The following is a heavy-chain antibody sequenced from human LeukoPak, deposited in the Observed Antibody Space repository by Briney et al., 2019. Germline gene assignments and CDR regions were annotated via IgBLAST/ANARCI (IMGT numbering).Heavy chain of an antibody. V-gene: IGHV4-38-2*02. D-gene: IGHD6-13*01. CDR1: GYSISSGYY. CDR2: IYHSGST. J-gene: IGHJ4*02. Sequence: SETLSLTCTVSGYSISSGYYWGWIRQPPGKGLEWIGSIYHSGSTYYNPSLKSRVTISVDTSKNQFSLKLSSVTAADTAVYYCARVRAAAEYYFDYWGQGTLVTVSS. CDR3: ARVRAAAEYYFDY.